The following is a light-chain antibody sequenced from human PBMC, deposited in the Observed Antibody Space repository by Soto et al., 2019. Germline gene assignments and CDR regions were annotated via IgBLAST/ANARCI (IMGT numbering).Light chain of an antibody. J-gene: IGKJ1*01. CDR1: QSVSSN. CDR2: GAS. V-gene: IGKV3-15*01. CDR3: QQYNNWTSLT. Sequence: EIVMTQSPATLSVSPRERATLSCRASQSVSSNLAWYQQKPGQAPRLLIYGASTRATGIPARFSGSGSGSEFTLTISSLQSEDFAVYYCQQYNNWTSLTFGKGTKVDIK.